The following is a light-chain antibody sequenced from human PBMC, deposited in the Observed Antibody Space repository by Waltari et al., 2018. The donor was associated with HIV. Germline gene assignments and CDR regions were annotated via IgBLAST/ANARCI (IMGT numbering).Light chain of an antibody. CDR2: EDH. Sequence: NFMLAQPHSVSGSPGKTVTMSCTRSSGSIASNFVQWYRQRPDSSPTIVFCEDHQRPSGVPARFSGSIDSSSNSASLTISGLKTEDEADYYCQSYDSSNQWVFGGGTKLTVL. V-gene: IGLV6-57*01. CDR3: QSYDSSNQWV. CDR1: SGSIASNF. J-gene: IGLJ3*02.